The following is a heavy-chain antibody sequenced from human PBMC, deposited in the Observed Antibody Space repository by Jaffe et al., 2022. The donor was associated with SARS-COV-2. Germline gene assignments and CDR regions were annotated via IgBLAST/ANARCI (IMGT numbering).Heavy chain of an antibody. CDR2: VSYSGNT. V-gene: IGHV4-39*01. J-gene: IGHJ5*02. CDR3: APYSTSIGWFDP. D-gene: IGHD6-13*01. CDR1: GGSFSSNSYL. Sequence: QLQLQMSGPGLVKPSETLSLTCTVSGGSFSSNSYLWAWIRQPPGKGLEWVGSVSYSGNTNSSPSLKSRVAMSVDTSKNQFSLRLTSVTAADTAVYYCAPYSTSIGWFDPWGQGTLVTVSS.